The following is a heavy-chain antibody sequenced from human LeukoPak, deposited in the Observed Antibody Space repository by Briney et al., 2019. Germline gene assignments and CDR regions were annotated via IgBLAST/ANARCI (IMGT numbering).Heavy chain of an antibody. V-gene: IGHV3-30*03. CDR2: ISYDGSNK. D-gene: IGHD4-17*01. CDR3: ARLNGDYVGFDY. CDR1: GLTFSSYG. J-gene: IGHJ4*02. Sequence: GGSLRLSCAASGLTFSSYGMHWVRQAPGKGLEWVAVISYDGSNKYYADSVKGRFTISRDNSKNTLYLQMNSLRAEDTAVYYCARLNGDYVGFDYWGQGTLVTVSS.